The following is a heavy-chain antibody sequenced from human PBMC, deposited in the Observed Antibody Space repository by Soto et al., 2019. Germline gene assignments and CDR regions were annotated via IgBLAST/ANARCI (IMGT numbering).Heavy chain of an antibody. D-gene: IGHD3-22*01. V-gene: IGHV3-74*01. CDR1: GFSFSNCW. CDR3: ARAIGYYGMDV. J-gene: IGHJ6*02. Sequence: EVQLVESGGGLVQPGGSLRLSCAASGFSFSNCWTHWVRQAPGMGLVWVSHINSDGSSTTYADSVKGRFTISRDNAKNTLYLQMNSLRAEDTAVYYCARAIGYYGMDVWGQGTTVTVSS. CDR2: INSDGSST.